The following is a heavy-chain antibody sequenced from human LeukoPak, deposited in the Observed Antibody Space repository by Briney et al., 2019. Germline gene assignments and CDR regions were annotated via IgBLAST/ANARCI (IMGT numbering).Heavy chain of an antibody. CDR1: GFNLNSYA. V-gene: IGHV3-30*02. J-gene: IGHJ4*02. CDR3: AKEYTPSSPLGELDS. CDR2: IRHDEANS. Sequence: GGSLRLSCAVSGFNLNSYAVHWVRQAPGKGLEWVAVIRHDEANSFYGDSVQGRFTISRDTSKKLLYLQMNSLRVEDTAVYYCAKEYTPSSPLGELDSWGQGTLVTVSS. D-gene: IGHD6-6*01.